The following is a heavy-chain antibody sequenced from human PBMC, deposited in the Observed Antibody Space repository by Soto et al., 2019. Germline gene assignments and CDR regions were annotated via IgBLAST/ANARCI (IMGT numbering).Heavy chain of an antibody. CDR1: GGSISRSSFY. CDR3: ARDYSVSGSYAPWFDP. CDR2: INYSGST. J-gene: IGHJ5*02. Sequence: SETLSLTCTVSGGSISRSSFYWGWIRQPPGKGLEWIGSINYSGSTYYTPSLKSRLTISRDSSKNTVYLQMNSLRVDDTAVYYCARDYSVSGSYAPWFDPWGQGTLVTVSS. V-gene: IGHV4-39*02. D-gene: IGHD3-10*01.